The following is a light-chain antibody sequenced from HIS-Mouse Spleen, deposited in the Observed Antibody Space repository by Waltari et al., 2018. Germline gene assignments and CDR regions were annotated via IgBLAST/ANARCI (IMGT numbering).Light chain of an antibody. Sequence: QSVLTQPPSASGTPGQRVTISCSGSSSNIGSKPVNWYQQLPGTAPKPLIYSNNQRPSGVPDRFSGSKSGTSASLAISGLQSEDEADYYCAAWDDSLNGWVFGGGTKLTVL. CDR2: SNN. J-gene: IGLJ3*02. CDR1: SSNIGSKP. V-gene: IGLV1-44*01. CDR3: AAWDDSLNGWV.